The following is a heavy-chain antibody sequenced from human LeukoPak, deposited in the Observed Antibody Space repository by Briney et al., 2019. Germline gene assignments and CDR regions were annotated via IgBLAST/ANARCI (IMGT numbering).Heavy chain of an antibody. J-gene: IGHJ3*02. CDR2: IYHSGST. CDR1: GGSISSGGYS. V-gene: IGHV4-30-2*01. CDR3: ARGAYSSGRGAFDI. D-gene: IGHD6-19*01. Sequence: PPETLSLTCAVSGGSISSGGYSWSWIRQPPGKGLEWIGYIYHSGSTYYNPPLKSRVTISVDRSKNQFSLKLSSVTAADTAVYYCARGAYSSGRGAFDIWGQGTMVTVSS.